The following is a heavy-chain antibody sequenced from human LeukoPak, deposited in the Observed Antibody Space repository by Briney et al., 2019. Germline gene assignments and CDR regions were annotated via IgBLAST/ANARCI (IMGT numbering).Heavy chain of an antibody. Sequence: GGSLRLSCAGPGFTFGDHAMAWVRQAPGKGLEWVGFIRNKPSGGTTEYAASVKGRFTISRDDSRRIAYLQMNSLKTEDTALYYCTRVIRGDYGNYTTWFDPWGQGTLVTVSS. CDR2: IRNKPSGGTT. J-gene: IGHJ5*02. D-gene: IGHD4-11*01. CDR1: GFTFGDHA. CDR3: TRVIRGDYGNYTTWFDP. V-gene: IGHV3-49*04.